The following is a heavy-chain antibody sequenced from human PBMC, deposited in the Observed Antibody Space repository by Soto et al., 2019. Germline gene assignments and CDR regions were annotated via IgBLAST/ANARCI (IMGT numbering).Heavy chain of an antibody. CDR1: GDTLGSFA. CDR2: IMPILRSV. V-gene: IGHV1-69*01. D-gene: IGHD2-2*01. CDR3: ATEGVSVPAGTFEY. J-gene: IGHJ4*02. Sequence: QVQLVQSGAEVLNPGSSLKVSCKASGDTLGSFAFSWVRQAPGQGLEWLGGIMPILRSVSHAQRFQGRLTITAYESSRTVFMELRRLTSEDTADYYCATEGVSVPAGTFEYWGQGTLVTGSS.